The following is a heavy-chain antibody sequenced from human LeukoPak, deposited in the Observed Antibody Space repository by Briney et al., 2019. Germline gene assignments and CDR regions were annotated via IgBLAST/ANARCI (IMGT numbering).Heavy chain of an antibody. CDR1: GFTFDDYA. CDR2: ISWNSGSI. CDR3: ASGAARLDY. V-gene: IGHV3-9*01. D-gene: IGHD6-6*01. J-gene: IGHJ4*02. Sequence: GGSLRLSCAASGFTFDDYAMHWVRQAPGKGLEWVSGISWNSGSIGYADSVKGRFTISRDNAKNSLYLQMNSLRAEDTAVYYCASGAARLDYWGQGTLVTVSS.